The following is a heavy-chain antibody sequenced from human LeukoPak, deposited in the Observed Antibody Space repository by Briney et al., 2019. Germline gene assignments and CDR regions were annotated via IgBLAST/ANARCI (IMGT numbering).Heavy chain of an antibody. CDR2: ISARGSTI. V-gene: IGHV3-48*03. CDR1: GFTFSNYE. D-gene: IGHD3-22*01. CDR3: ARGYFDAPGY. J-gene: IGHJ4*02. Sequence: GGSLRLSCVASGFTFSNYELNWVRQAPGKGLEWISYISARGSTIHYADSVKGRFTISRDNTKNSVYLQMNSLRAADTAIYYCARGYFDAPGYWGQGTLVTVSS.